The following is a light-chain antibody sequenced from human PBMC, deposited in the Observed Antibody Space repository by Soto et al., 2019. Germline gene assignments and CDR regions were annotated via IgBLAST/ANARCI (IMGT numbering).Light chain of an antibody. CDR2: KAS. CDR1: QNISSW. CDR3: QQYNTYSPRNP. J-gene: IGKJ1*01. Sequence: EIQMTQSPSALSASVGAGVTITCGAGQNISSWLAWYQQKAGEAPKLLXXKASSLESGVPSRFSGSGSGTEFTLTISSLQPDDFATYYCQQYNTYSPRNPFGQGTKVDIK. V-gene: IGKV1-5*03.